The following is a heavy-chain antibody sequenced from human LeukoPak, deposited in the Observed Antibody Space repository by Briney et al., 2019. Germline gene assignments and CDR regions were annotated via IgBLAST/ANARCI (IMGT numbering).Heavy chain of an antibody. D-gene: IGHD7-27*01. CDR2: VYYTGST. CDR1: GDFITGYY. V-gene: IGHV4-59*01. CDR3: ASNTGTVFDY. Sequence: PSETLSLTCTVSGDFITGYYWSWIRQPAGKGLVWIGYVYYTGSTEYNPSLRSRVTISLDLSKHQFSLNLTSVTAADTAVYHCASNTGTVFDYWGQGALVTVSS. J-gene: IGHJ4*02.